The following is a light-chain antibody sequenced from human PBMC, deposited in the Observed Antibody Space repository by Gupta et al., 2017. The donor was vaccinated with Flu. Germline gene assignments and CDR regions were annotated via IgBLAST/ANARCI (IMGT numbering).Light chain of an antibody. CDR2: DDS. CDR1: NIGSKS. J-gene: IGLJ2*01. CDR3: QVWDSSSDHTGV. Sequence: SSVLTQPPSVSVPPGQTARITCGGNNIGSKSVHWYQQKPGQAPVLFVYDDSDRPSGSPERFSGSNSGNTATLTISRVEAGEEADYYCQVWDSSSDHTGVFGGGTKLTVL. V-gene: IGLV3-21*02.